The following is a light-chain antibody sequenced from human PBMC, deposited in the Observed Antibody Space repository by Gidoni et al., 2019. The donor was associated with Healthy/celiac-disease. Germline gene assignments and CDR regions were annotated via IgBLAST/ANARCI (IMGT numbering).Light chain of an antibody. CDR1: QSVSSN. Sequence: EIVMTQSPATLSVSPGERATLSCRASQSVSSNLAWYQQKPGQAPRLLIYGASTKATGIPARFSGSGSGTEFTLTISSLQSEDFAVYYCQQYNTWPLTFGPGTRLEIK. CDR3: QQYNTWPLT. CDR2: GAS. V-gene: IGKV3-15*01. J-gene: IGKJ2*01.